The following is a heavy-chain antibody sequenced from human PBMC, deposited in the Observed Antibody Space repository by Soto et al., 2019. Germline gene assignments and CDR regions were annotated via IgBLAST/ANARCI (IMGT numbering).Heavy chain of an antibody. CDR2: LYFNGGT. CDR3: ARAPSVLYGMDV. J-gene: IGHJ6*02. V-gene: IGHV4-30-4*01. D-gene: IGHD6-6*01. Sequence: SETLSLTCNVSGGPINSPDYYWSWIRQSPGMGLEWIGYLYFNGGTQYNPSLRTPVSMSLDTSKKHFSLKMRSVTAADTAVYYCARAPSVLYGMDVWGQGTTVTVSS. CDR1: GGPINSPDYY.